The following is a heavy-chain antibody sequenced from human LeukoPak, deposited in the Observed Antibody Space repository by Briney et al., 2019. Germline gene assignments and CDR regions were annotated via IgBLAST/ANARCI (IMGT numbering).Heavy chain of an antibody. J-gene: IGHJ4*02. CDR2: INHSGST. Sequence: SETLSLTCAVYGGSFSGYYWSWIRQPPGKGLEWIGEINHSGSTNYNPSLKSRVTISVDMSKNQFSLKLSSVTAADTAVYYCAKTKEMATIIDYWGQGTLVTVSS. CDR1: GGSFSGYY. V-gene: IGHV4-34*01. CDR3: AKTKEMATIIDY. D-gene: IGHD5-24*01.